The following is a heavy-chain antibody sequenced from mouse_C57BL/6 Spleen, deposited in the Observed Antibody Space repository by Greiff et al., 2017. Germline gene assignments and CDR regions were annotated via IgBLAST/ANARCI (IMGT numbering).Heavy chain of an antibody. CDR2: IHPNSGST. V-gene: IGHV1-64*01. Sequence: QVQLKQPGAELVKPGASVKLSCKASGYTFTSYWMHWVKQRPGQGLEWIGMIHPNSGSTNYNEKFKSKATLTVDKSSSTAYMQLSSLTSEDSAVYYCARRPTFYAMDYWGQGTSVTVSS. J-gene: IGHJ4*01. D-gene: IGHD5-5*01. CDR3: ARRPTFYAMDY. CDR1: GYTFTSYW.